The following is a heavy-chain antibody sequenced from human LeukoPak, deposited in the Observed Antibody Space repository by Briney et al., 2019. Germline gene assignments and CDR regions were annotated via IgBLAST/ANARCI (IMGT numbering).Heavy chain of an antibody. CDR2: ISTYNGNT. CDR1: GYTFTSYG. V-gene: IGHV1-18*01. Sequence: ASVKVSCKASGYTFTSYGISWVRQAPGQGLEWMGWISTYNGNTDYAQKLQGRVTMTTDTSTSTAYMELRSLRSDDTAVYYCARVMGGRAYCGGDCYSWGQGTLVTVSS. CDR3: ARVMGGRAYCGGDCYS. J-gene: IGHJ4*02. D-gene: IGHD2-21*01.